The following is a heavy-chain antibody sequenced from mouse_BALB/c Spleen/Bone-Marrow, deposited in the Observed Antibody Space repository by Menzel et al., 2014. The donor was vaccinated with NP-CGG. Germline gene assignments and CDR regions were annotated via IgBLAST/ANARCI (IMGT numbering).Heavy chain of an antibody. CDR3: ARRTTTVVATDY. Sequence: QVQLKESGAELVKPGASVKLSCKASGYTFTSYWMHWVKQRPGQGLEWIGEINPSNGRTNYNEKFKSKATLTEDKSSSTAYMQLSSLTSEDSAVYYCARRTTTVVATDYWGQGTTLTVSS. J-gene: IGHJ2*01. CDR1: GYTFTSYW. D-gene: IGHD1-1*01. CDR2: INPSNGRT. V-gene: IGHV1S81*02.